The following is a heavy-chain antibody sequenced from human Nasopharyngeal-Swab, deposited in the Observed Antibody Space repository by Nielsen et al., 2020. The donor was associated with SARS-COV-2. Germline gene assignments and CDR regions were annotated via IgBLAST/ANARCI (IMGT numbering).Heavy chain of an antibody. CDR2: ISSSSSYI. V-gene: IGHV3-21*01. Sequence: GGSLRLSCAASGFTFSSYSMNWVRQAPGKGLEWVSSISSSSSYIYYADSVKGRFTISRDNAKNSLYMQMNSLRAEDTAVYYCARGGVAVATKDWGQGTLVTVSS. D-gene: IGHD5-12*01. CDR3: ARGGVAVATKD. CDR1: GFTFSSYS. J-gene: IGHJ4*02.